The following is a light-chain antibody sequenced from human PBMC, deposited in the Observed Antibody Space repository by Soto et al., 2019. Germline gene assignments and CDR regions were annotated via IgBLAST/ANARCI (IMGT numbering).Light chain of an antibody. J-gene: IGKJ2*01. Sequence: DIQMTQSPSSLSASVGDRVTISCRPSQTIANYLNWYQHKPGNAPKLLIYAASSLQTGVPSRFSGSGSVTDFTLTINSLQPEDFATYFCHQCHSSPYTFGQGTRLEIK. CDR2: AAS. V-gene: IGKV1-39*01. CDR3: HQCHSSPYT. CDR1: QTIANY.